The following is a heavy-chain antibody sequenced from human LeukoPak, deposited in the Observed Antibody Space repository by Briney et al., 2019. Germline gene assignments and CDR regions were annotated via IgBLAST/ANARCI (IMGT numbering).Heavy chain of an antibody. V-gene: IGHV3-9*01. CDR2: ISWNSGSI. Sequence: GGSLRLSCAASGFTFDDYAMHWVRQAPGKGLEWVSGISWNSGSIGYADSVKGRFTISRDNAKNSLYLQMNSLRAEDTALYYCAKGAGEYSYALYNWFDPWGQGTLVTVSS. CDR1: GFTFDDYA. D-gene: IGHD5-18*01. J-gene: IGHJ5*02. CDR3: AKGAGEYSYALYNWFDP.